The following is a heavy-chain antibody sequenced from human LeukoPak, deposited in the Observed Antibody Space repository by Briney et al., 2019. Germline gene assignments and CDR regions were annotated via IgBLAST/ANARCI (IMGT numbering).Heavy chain of an antibody. V-gene: IGHV4-39*01. CDR3: ARQYCSSTECYLYTN. J-gene: IGHJ4*02. D-gene: IGHD2-2*01. CDR2: IYYSGNT. Sequence: SETLSLTCTVSGGSISSSSYYWGWIRQPPGKGLEWIGSIYYSGNTYYNPSLKSRVTMSVDTSKNQFSLKLSSVTAADTAVYYCARQYCSSTECYLYTNWGQGTPVTVSS. CDR1: GGSISSSSYY.